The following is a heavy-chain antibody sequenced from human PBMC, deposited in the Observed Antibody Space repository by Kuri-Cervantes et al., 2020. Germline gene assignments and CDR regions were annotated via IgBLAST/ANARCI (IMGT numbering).Heavy chain of an antibody. Sequence: SETLSLTCAVYGGSFSGYYWSWIRQPPGKGLEWIGEINHSGSTNYNPSLKSRVTISVDKSKNQFSLKLSSVTAADTAVYYCAKEDDYIWGSPDAFDIWGQGTMVTVSS. V-gene: IGHV4-34*01. CDR2: INHSGST. J-gene: IGHJ3*02. D-gene: IGHD3-16*01. CDR1: GGSFSGYY. CDR3: AKEDDYIWGSPDAFDI.